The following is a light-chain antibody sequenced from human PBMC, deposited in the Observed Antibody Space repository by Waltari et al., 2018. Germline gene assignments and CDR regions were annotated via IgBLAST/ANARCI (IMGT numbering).Light chain of an antibody. CDR3: SSYTSSSTLV. CDR1: SRHVAGYNY. Sequence: QSALTQPASVSGSPGQSITISCPATSRHVAGYNYVSWYQQHPGKAPKLMIYDVSKRPSGVSNRFSGSKSGNTASLTISGLQAEDEADYYCSSYTSSSTLVFGGGTKLTVL. V-gene: IGLV2-14*01. J-gene: IGLJ2*01. CDR2: DVS.